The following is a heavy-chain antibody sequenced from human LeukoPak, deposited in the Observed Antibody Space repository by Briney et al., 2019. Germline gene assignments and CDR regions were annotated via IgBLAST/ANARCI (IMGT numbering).Heavy chain of an antibody. CDR1: GYSISSGYY. V-gene: IGHV4-38-2*02. CDR2: IYHSGST. J-gene: IGHJ4*02. CDR3: ARDTYYYDSSGYAGFDY. D-gene: IGHD3-22*01. Sequence: PSETLSLTCTVSGYSISSGYYWGWIRQPPGKGLEWIGSIYHSGSTYYNPSLKSRVTISVDTSKNQFSLKLSSVTAADTAVYYCARDTYYYDSSGYAGFDYWGQGTLVTVSS.